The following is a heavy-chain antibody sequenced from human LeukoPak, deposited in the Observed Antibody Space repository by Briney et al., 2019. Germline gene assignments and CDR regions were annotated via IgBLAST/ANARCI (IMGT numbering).Heavy chain of an antibody. V-gene: IGHV3-23*01. Sequence: PGGTLRLSCAASGFTFSSYGMSWVRQAPGKGLEWVSAISGSGGSTYYADSVKGRFTISRDNSKNTLYLQMNSLRAEDTAVYYCAKESWGYGSGSYQSQGLDYWGQGTLVTVSS. J-gene: IGHJ4*02. CDR1: GFTFSSYG. D-gene: IGHD3-10*01. CDR3: AKESWGYGSGSYQSQGLDY. CDR2: ISGSGGST.